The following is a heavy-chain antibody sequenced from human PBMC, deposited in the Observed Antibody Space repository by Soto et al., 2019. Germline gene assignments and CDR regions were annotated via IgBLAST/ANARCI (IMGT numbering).Heavy chain of an antibody. V-gene: IGHV3-73*01. CDR1: GFTFSGSA. CDR3: TSLSAQQLVRYYYYYMDV. J-gene: IGHJ6*03. CDR2: IRSKANSYAT. D-gene: IGHD6-13*01. Sequence: EVQLVESGGGSVQPGGSLKLSCAASGFTFSGSAMHWVRQASGKGLEWVGRIRSKANSYATAYAASVKGRFTISRDDSKKTAYLQMNSLKTEDTAVYYCTSLSAQQLVRYYYYYMDVWGKGTTVTVSS.